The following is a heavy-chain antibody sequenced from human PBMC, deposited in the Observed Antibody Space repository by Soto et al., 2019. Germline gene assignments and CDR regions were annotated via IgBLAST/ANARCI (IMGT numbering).Heavy chain of an antibody. Sequence: GGSLRLSCAASGLTFSNYSMNWVRQAPGKGLEWASSISSSSSYIYYADSVKGRFTISRDNAKNSLYLQMNSLRAEDTAVYYCAREVSKYSGYDFDYWGQGTLVTVSS. CDR2: ISSSSSYI. V-gene: IGHV3-21*01. D-gene: IGHD5-12*01. CDR3: AREVSKYSGYDFDY. J-gene: IGHJ4*02. CDR1: GLTFSNYS.